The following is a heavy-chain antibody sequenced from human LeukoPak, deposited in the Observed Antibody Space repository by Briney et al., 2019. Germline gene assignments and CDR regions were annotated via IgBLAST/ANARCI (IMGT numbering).Heavy chain of an antibody. Sequence: GGSLRLSCAASGFTFSNARMSWVRQAPGKGLEWVGRIKSKTDGGTTDYAAPVKGRFTISRDDSKNTLYLQMNSLKTEDTAVYYCTTHLARGFFQHWGQGTLVTVSS. CDR3: TTHLARGFFQH. CDR2: IKSKTDGGTT. J-gene: IGHJ1*01. D-gene: IGHD5-12*01. V-gene: IGHV3-15*01. CDR1: GFTFSNAR.